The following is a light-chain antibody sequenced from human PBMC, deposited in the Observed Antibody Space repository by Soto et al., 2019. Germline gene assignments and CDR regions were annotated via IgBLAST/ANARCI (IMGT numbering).Light chain of an antibody. CDR1: QSLLHSNGNNY. Sequence: DIVMTQSPLSLPVTPGEPASISCRSNQSLLHSNGNNYLAWYLQRPGQSPQLLIYLGSSRASGVPDRFSGSGSGTEFTLKISRVEAEDVGIYYCMQAQQTPWTFGPGTKVDIK. V-gene: IGKV2-28*01. CDR3: MQAQQTPWT. CDR2: LGS. J-gene: IGKJ1*01.